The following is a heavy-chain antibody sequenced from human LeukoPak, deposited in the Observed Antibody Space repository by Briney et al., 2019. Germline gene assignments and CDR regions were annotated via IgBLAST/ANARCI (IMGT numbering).Heavy chain of an antibody. V-gene: IGHV3-30-3*01. CDR2: ISYDGSNK. CDR3: ARDFSRGIVSYYFDY. CDR1: GFTFSSYA. J-gene: IGHJ4*02. Sequence: GGSLRLSCAASGFTFSSYAMHWVRQAPGKGLEWVAVISYDGSNKYYADSVKGRFTISRDNSKNTLYLQMNSLRAEDTAVYYCARDFSRGIVSYYFDYWGQGTLVTVSS. D-gene: IGHD3-22*01.